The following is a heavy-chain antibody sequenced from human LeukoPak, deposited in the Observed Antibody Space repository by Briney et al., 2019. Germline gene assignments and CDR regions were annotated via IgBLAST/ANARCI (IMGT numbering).Heavy chain of an antibody. J-gene: IGHJ6*02. CDR2: TNPDSGGT. CDR1: GYNFNGYY. Sequence: ASVKVSCKASGYNFNGYYIHWVRQAPGQGPEWMGWTNPDSGGTKYVKKFQGRVTMTRDTAITTVYLELRRLTSADTAVYYCARNYHGSGTDLPPEYYSGMDIWGQGTTVIVS. D-gene: IGHD3-10*01. CDR3: ARNYHGSGTDLPPEYYSGMDI. V-gene: IGHV1-2*02.